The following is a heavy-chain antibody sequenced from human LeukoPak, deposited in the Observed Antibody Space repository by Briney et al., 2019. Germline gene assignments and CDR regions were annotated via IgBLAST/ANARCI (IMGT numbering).Heavy chain of an antibody. D-gene: IGHD4-17*01. Sequence: PGGSLRLSCAVSGFTVTSNCMNLVRQAAGEGLQWDSFIYSGDTTYYADSVKGRFTISRDNSKNTLYLQMNSLRAEDTAVYYCARRGYGDYAPFDYWGQGTLVTVSS. J-gene: IGHJ4*02. V-gene: IGHV3-66*04. CDR1: GFTVTSNC. CDR3: ARRGYGDYAPFDY. CDR2: IYSGDTT.